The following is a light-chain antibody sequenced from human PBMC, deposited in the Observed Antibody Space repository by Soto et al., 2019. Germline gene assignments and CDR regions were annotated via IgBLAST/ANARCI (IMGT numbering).Light chain of an antibody. Sequence: EIVMTQSPATLSVSPGERATLSCRASQSVSSNFAWYQQKPGQAPRLLIYGASTRATGIPARFSGSGSGTDFTLTISSLQSEDFAVYYCQQYNNWPPFTFGPGTKVDIK. J-gene: IGKJ3*01. V-gene: IGKV3-15*01. CDR2: GAS. CDR1: QSVSSN. CDR3: QQYNNWPPFT.